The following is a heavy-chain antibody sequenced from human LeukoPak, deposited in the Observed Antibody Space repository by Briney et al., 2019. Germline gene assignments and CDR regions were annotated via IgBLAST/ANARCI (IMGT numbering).Heavy chain of an antibody. D-gene: IGHD4-17*01. J-gene: IGHJ4*02. Sequence: GGSLRLSCAASGFTFSSYSMNWVRQAPGKGLEWVSSISSSSSYIYYADSVKGRFTISRDNAKNSLYLQMNSLRAEDTAVYYCARDWIRTVTTRFDYWGQGTLVTVSS. CDR3: ARDWIRTVTTRFDY. CDR2: ISSSSSYI. CDR1: GFTFSSYS. V-gene: IGHV3-21*01.